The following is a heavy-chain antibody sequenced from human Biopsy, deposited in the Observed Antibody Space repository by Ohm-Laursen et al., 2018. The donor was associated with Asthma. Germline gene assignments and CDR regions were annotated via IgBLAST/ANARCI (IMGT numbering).Heavy chain of an antibody. D-gene: IGHD1-26*01. CDR3: AKDVFPGWEVRRGPDY. V-gene: IGHV3-30*18. J-gene: IGHJ4*02. CDR2: ISFDGTNR. Sequence: SLRLSCAASGFSFSNYGMHWVRQAPGKGLDWVAVISFDGTNRNYTDSVKGRFTISRDNSRNTLHLQMNSLRAEDTAVYYCAKDVFPGWEVRRGPDYWGQGTLVTVSA. CDR1: GFSFSNYG.